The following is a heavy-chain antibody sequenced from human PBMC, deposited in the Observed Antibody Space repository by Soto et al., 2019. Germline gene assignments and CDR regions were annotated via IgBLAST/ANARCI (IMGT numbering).Heavy chain of an antibody. V-gene: IGHV1-18*01. CDR3: ARDAAVGLFDY. CDR2: ISAYNGNT. CDR1: GYTFTSYG. D-gene: IGHD1-26*01. Sequence: QVQLVQSGAEVKKPGASVKVSCKASGYTFTSYGISWVRQAPGQGLEWMGWISAYNGNTDYAQKLQGRVTLTTGTSTSTAYMELRSLRSYDTAVAYCARDAAVGLFDYWGQGTLVNVSS. J-gene: IGHJ4*02.